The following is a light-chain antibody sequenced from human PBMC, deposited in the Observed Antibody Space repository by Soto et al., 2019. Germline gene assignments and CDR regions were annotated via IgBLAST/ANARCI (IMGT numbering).Light chain of an antibody. CDR3: LQAIQNPYT. CDR1: QSLLHSNGCNY. Sequence: DIVMTQSPLSLPVTPGEPASISCRSSQSLLHSNGCNYLDWYLQKPGQSPQLLIYLGSNRASGVPARFSGSGSGTDFTLKISRVEAEDVGVYYCLQAIQNPYTFGQGTKLEIK. V-gene: IGKV2-28*01. J-gene: IGKJ2*01. CDR2: LGS.